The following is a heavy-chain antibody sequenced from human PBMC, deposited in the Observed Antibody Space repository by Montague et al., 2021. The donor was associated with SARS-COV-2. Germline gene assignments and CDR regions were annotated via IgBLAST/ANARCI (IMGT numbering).Heavy chain of an antibody. V-gene: IGHV4-34*01. J-gene: IGHJ4*02. CDR1: GGSFSGYY. Sequence: SETLSLTCAVYGGSFSGYYWSWIRQPPGKGLEWIGEINHSGSTNYNPSLKSRVTISVDTSKNQFSLKQSSVTAADTAVYYCARMRAVLLWFGESTYFDYWGQGTLVTVSS. D-gene: IGHD3-10*01. CDR3: ARMRAVLLWFGESTYFDY. CDR2: INHSGST.